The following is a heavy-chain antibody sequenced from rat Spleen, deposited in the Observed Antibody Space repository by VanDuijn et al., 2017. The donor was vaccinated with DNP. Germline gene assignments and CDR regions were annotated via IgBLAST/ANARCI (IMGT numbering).Heavy chain of an antibody. Sequence: QVQLKESGPGLVQPSETLSLTCTVSGFSLSNYSVSWVRQPSGKGPEWMGRIWYDGDTAYDSTLKSRLSISRDTSKNQVFLKVNSLQTGDTGTYYCTRNPYNNHYYFDNWGQGVMVTVSS. CDR1: GFSLSNYS. CDR2: IWYDGDT. CDR3: TRNPYNNHYYFDN. V-gene: IGHV2-63*01. J-gene: IGHJ2*01. D-gene: IGHD1-10*01.